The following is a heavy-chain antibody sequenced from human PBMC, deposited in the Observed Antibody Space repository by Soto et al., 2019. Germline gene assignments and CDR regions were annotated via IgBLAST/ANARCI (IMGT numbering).Heavy chain of an antibody. V-gene: IGHV4-34*01. CDR2: INHSGST. Sequence: SETLSLTCAVYGGSFSGYYWSWIRQPPGKGLEWIGEINHSGSTNYSPSLKSRVTISVDTSKNQFSLKLSSVTAADTAVYYCARAYYYDSSGWDWFDPWGQGTLVTVSS. CDR1: GGSFSGYY. J-gene: IGHJ5*02. D-gene: IGHD3-22*01. CDR3: ARAYYYDSSGWDWFDP.